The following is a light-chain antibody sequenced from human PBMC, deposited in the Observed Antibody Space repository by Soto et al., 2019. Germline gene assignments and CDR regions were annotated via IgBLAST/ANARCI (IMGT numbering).Light chain of an antibody. V-gene: IGKV4-1*01. Sequence: DIVMTQSPDSLAVSLGERATINCKSSQSVLYSPKNQNYLSWYQQKPGQPPRLLVYWASTRESEVPDRCSGSGSGTDFTPTIRCLQAEDATVYYSHQHDSAPQTLGPGTKVELQ. CDR2: WAS. CDR3: HQHDSAPQT. J-gene: IGKJ1*01. CDR1: QSVLYSPKNQNY.